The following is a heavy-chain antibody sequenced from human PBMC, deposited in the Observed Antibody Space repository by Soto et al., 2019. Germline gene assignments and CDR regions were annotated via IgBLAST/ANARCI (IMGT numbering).Heavy chain of an antibody. CDR1: GFTFSSDG. J-gene: IGHJ4*02. CDR2: ISGSGDST. V-gene: IGHV3-23*01. Sequence: EVQLLESGGGLVQPGGSLRLSCAVSGFTFSSDGLNWVRQAPGEGLEWVSGISGSGDSTHYADSVKGRVTISRENSKSTLYLHMNSLRAEDTAIYCCAKQSPYTNSWYDIDYWGQGILVTVSS. CDR3: AKQSPYTNSWYDIDY. D-gene: IGHD6-13*01.